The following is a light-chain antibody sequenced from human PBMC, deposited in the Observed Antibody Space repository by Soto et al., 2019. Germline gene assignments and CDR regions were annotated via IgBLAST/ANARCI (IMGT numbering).Light chain of an antibody. J-gene: IGKJ1*01. CDR2: AAS. V-gene: IGKV3-15*01. CDR3: QQYNKWPWT. CDR1: QSVSSD. Sequence: EIVMTQSPATLSVSPGERATVSCRASQSVSSDLVWYQQKPGQAPRLLINAASIRATDIPDRISGSGSGTEFTLTISSLQSEDLAVYYCQQYNKWPWTFGQGTKVDIK.